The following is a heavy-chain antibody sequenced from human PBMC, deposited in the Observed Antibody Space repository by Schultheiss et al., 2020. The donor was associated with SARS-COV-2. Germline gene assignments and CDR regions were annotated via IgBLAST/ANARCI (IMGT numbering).Heavy chain of an antibody. CDR2: ISSGGSNT. V-gene: IGHV3-11*01. CDR1: GFTFSDYY. Sequence: GGSLRLSCAASGFTFSDYYMSWIRQAPGKGLEWVSYISSGGSNTYYADSVKGRFTISRDNAKNSLYLHMNSLRAEDTAVYYCAKDLAAVADPVYYYYYGMDVWGQGTTVTVSS. J-gene: IGHJ6*02. D-gene: IGHD6-19*01. CDR3: AKDLAAVADPVYYYYYGMDV.